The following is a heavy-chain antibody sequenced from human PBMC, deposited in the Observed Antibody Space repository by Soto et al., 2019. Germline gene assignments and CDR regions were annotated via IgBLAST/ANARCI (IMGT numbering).Heavy chain of an antibody. D-gene: IGHD6-19*01. Sequence: SETLSLTCTVSGGSISSSSYYWGWIRQPPGKGLEWIGSIYYSGSTYYNPSLKSRVTISVDTSKNQFSLKLSSVTAADTAVYYCARPSVAGSAFGMDVWRQGTTVTVSS. V-gene: IGHV4-39*01. J-gene: IGHJ6*02. CDR2: IYYSGST. CDR1: GGSISSSSYY. CDR3: ARPSVAGSAFGMDV.